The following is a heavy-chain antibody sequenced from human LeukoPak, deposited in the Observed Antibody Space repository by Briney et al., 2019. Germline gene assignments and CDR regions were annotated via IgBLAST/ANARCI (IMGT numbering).Heavy chain of an antibody. CDR3: ARELYLISGSNHFDY. CDR2: INPNSGNT. CDR1: GYTFTSYD. Sequence: ASVKLSCKASGYTFTSYDINWVRQATGQGLEWMGRINPNSGNTGYAQKFQGRVTITRNTSIITAYMELGSLRSEDTAVYYCARELYLISGSNHFDYWGQGTLVTVAS. V-gene: IGHV1-8*03. D-gene: IGHD1-26*01. J-gene: IGHJ4*02.